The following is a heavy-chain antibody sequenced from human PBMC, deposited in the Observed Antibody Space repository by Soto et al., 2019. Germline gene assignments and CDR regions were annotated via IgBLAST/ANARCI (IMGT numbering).Heavy chain of an antibody. D-gene: IGHD3-3*01. J-gene: IGHJ4*02. Sequence: KPSETLSLTCTVSGGSISSGGYYWSWIRQHPGKGLEWIGYIYYSGSTYYNPSLKSRVTISVDTSKNQFSLKLSSVTAADTAVYYCARFGFLEWLFNYWGQGTPVTVSS. CDR3: ARFGFLEWLFNY. CDR2: IYYSGST. V-gene: IGHV4-31*03. CDR1: GGSISSGGYY.